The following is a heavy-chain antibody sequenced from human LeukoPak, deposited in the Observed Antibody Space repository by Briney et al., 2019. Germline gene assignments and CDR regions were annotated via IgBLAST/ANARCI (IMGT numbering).Heavy chain of an antibody. CDR1: GGSISSGGYY. CDR2: IYYSGST. D-gene: IGHD3-22*01. J-gene: IGHJ4*02. CDR3: ARHLGSGDYYSPSIYYFDY. Sequence: SETLSLTCTVSGGSISSGGYYWSWIRQPPGKRLEWIGYIYYSGSTNYNPSLKSRVTISVDTSKNHFSLKLSSVTAADTAVYYCARHLGSGDYYSPSIYYFDYWGQGTLVTVSS. V-gene: IGHV4-61*03.